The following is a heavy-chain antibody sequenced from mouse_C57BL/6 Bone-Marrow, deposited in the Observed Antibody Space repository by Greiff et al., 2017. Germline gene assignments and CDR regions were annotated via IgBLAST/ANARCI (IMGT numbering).Heavy chain of an antibody. J-gene: IGHJ2*01. D-gene: IGHD3-1*01. Sequence: EVKLVESGGDLVKPGGSLKLSCAASGFTFSSYGMSWVRQTPDKRLEWVATISSGGSYTYYPDSVKGRFTISRDNAKNNLYLQMTNLKSEDTAMYYCAQHTDQDTFFDYWSRDTNLT. V-gene: IGHV5-6*02. CDR2: ISSGGSYT. CDR3: AQHTDQDTFFDY. CDR1: GFTFSSYG.